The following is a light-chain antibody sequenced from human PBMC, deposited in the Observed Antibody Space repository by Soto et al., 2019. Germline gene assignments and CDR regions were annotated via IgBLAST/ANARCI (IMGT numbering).Light chain of an antibody. J-gene: IGLJ2*01. V-gene: IGLV2-14*01. CDR1: SSDVGGYNY. CDR2: DVS. Sequence: QSALTQPASVSGSPGQSITISCTGTSSDVGGYNYVSWYQQHPGKAPKLMIYDVSNRPSGVSNRFSGSKSGNTVSLTISGLQAEDEADYYCNSYTSSSTPYVVFGGGTQLTVL. CDR3: NSYTSSSTPYVV.